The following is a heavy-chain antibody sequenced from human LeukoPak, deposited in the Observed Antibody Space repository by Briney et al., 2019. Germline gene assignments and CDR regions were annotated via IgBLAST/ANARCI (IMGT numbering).Heavy chain of an antibody. CDR2: ISYDGSNK. Sequence: AGGSLRLSCAASEFTFSSYAMHWVRQAPGKGLEWVAVISYDGSNKYYADSVKGRFTISRDNSKNTLYLQMNSLRAEDTAVYYCARGYYDSSGYYHFDYWGQGTLVTVSS. CDR3: ARGYYDSSGYYHFDY. CDR1: EFTFSSYA. J-gene: IGHJ4*02. V-gene: IGHV3-30*04. D-gene: IGHD3-22*01.